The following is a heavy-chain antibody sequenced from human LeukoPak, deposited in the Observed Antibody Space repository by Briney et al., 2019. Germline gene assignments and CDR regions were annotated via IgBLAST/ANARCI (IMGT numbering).Heavy chain of an antibody. CDR2: IYHSGST. J-gene: IGHJ4*02. D-gene: IGHD2-2*01. V-gene: IGHV4-38-2*01. Sequence: SETLSLTCAVSGYSISSGYYWGWIRQPPGKGLEWIGSIYHSGSTYYNPSLKSRVTISVDTSKNQFSLKRSSVTAADTAVYYCARHARHAPFDYWGQGTLVTVSS. CDR3: ARHARHAPFDY. CDR1: GYSISSGYY.